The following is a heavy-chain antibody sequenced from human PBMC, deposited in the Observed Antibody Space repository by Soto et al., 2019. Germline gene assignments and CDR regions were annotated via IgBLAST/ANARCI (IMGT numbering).Heavy chain of an antibody. CDR3: ARDGGPAYGMDV. D-gene: IGHD3-3*01. Sequence: QVQLVQSGAEVKKPGSSVKVSCKASGGTFSSYTISWVRQAPGQGLEWMGRIIPILGIANYAQKFQGRVTSTADKSTSTAYMELSSLRSEDTAVYYCARDGGPAYGMDVWGQGTTVTVSS. J-gene: IGHJ6*02. CDR1: GGTFSSYT. CDR2: IIPILGIA. V-gene: IGHV1-69*08.